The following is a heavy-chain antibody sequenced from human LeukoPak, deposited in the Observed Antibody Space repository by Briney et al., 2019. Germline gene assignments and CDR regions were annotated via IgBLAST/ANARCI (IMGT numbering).Heavy chain of an antibody. V-gene: IGHV3-30*03. J-gene: IGHJ5*02. D-gene: IGHD3-10*01. CDR1: GFTFSNHD. CDR2: IPYDGSNK. CDR3: ARKAFASGNYHWFDP. Sequence: GGSLRLSCAASGFTFSNHDMHWVRQAPGKGLEWVAFIPYDGSNKNYADSVKGRFTISRDNSKNTLYLQLNSLRTEDTAIYYCARKAFASGNYHWFDPWGQGTLVTVSS.